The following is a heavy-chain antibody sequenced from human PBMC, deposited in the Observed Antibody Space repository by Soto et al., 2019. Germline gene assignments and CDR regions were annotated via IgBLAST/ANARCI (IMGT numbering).Heavy chain of an antibody. Sequence: SGPTLVNPTQTLTLTGTVSGFSLSTSGVGVGWIRQPPGKALEWLALIYWDDDKRYSPSLSSRLTISQDTSKNQAVITMTTMDPVDTATSYSTPSRCGGDCVKYYGSYYSYGMDVWGQGTPVTVSS. D-gene: IGHD2-21*02. CDR1: GFSLSTSGVG. CDR3: TPSRCGGDCVKYYGSYYSYGMDV. V-gene: IGHV2-5*02. CDR2: IYWDDDK. J-gene: IGHJ6*02.